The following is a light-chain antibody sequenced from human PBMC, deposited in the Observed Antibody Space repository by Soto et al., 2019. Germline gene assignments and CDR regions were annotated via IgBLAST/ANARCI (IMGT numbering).Light chain of an antibody. V-gene: IGKV3-20*01. Sequence: EIVLTQSPGTLSLSPGERATFSCRASQSVSSNYLAWYQQKPGQAPRLLIYGAFKRATGIPDRFSGSGSGTDFALTISRMEREDFAVYCCQQYGSSPRTFGQGTKVEIK. J-gene: IGKJ1*01. CDR2: GAF. CDR3: QQYGSSPRT. CDR1: QSVSSNY.